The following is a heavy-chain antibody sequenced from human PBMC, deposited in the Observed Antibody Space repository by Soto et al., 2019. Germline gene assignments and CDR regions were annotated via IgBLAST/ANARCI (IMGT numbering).Heavy chain of an antibody. CDR3: ARGYAFDI. CDR2: IHHSGST. J-gene: IGHJ3*02. CDR1: GGSISTDNW. V-gene: IGHV4-4*02. Sequence: QVQLQESGPGLVKPSGTLSLTCAVSGGSISTDNWWSWVRQPPGKGLEWIGEIHHSGSTNYNTSLKSRVTTSVDKSKNQFSLKLISVTAADPAMYYCARGYAFDIWGQGTMVTVSS.